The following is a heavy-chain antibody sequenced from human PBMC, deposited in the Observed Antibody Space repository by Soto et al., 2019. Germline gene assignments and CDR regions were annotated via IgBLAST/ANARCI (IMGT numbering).Heavy chain of an antibody. J-gene: IGHJ4*02. CDR3: VSGTLGKLRGVYRN. V-gene: IGHV3-7*01. CDR2: IKSDGSDK. CDR1: AFTFNNYW. D-gene: IGHD3-10*01. Sequence: RSLRLSCAASAFTFNNYWMSWVRQAPGKGLEWVANIKSDGSDKYYVDSVKGRFTISRANAKNSLFLQMNSLRAEVRVVYYFVSGTLGKLRGVYRNWGRGTLVSVSA.